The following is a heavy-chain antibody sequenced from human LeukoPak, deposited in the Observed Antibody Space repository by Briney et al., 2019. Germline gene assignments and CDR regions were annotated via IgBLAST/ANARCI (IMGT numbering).Heavy chain of an antibody. J-gene: IGHJ4*02. CDR1: GLTVSSYS. CDR2: ISSSSSTI. D-gene: IGHD6-19*01. V-gene: IGHV3-48*02. CDR3: ARTYSSGWYGSDY. Sequence: PGGSLRLSCVASGLTVSSYSMNWVRQAPGKGLEWVSYISSSSSTIYYADSVKGRFTISRDNAKNSLDLQMNSLRDEDTAVYYCARTYSSGWYGSDYWGQGTLVTVSS.